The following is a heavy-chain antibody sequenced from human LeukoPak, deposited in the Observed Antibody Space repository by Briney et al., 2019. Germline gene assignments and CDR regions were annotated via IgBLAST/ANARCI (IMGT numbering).Heavy chain of an antibody. V-gene: IGHV3-21*01. CDR3: ARAEGYQESSGYYPAFDS. Sequence: GGSLRLSCAASGFTFSSYNMTWVRQAPGKGLEWVSSISSSSGFIYYADSLKGRFAVSRDNAKNSLYLQMNSLRADDTAVYYCARAEGYQESSGYYPAFDSWGQGTLVTVSS. D-gene: IGHD3-22*01. CDR1: GFTFSSYN. J-gene: IGHJ4*02. CDR2: ISSSSGFI.